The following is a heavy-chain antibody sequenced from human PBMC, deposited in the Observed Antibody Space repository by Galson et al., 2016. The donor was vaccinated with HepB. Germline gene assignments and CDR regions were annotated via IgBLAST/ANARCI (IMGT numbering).Heavy chain of an antibody. D-gene: IGHD5-12*01. Sequence: SLRLSCAASGIDVKTNYMSWVRQAPGKGLEWVLVLQSTGISNYADAVTGRFTTSRDISRNTLSLQKNNLRTDDTGVYYCARVFPSGYRSPFHAYDVWGQGTLVPVS. CDR2: LQSTGIS. J-gene: IGHJ1*01. V-gene: IGHV3-66*01. CDR3: ARVFPSGYRSPFHAYDV. CDR1: GIDVKTNY.